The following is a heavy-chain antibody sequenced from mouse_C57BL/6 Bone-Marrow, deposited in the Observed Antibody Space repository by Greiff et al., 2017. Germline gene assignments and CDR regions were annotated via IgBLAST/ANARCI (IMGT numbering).Heavy chain of an antibody. J-gene: IGHJ4*01. CDR3: ARDGTKERLRGCYAMDY. CDR2: FYPGSGSI. CDR1: GYTFTEYT. V-gene: IGHV1-62-2*01. Sequence: QVQLKQSGAELVKPGASVKLSCKASGYTFTEYTIHWVKQRSGQGLEWIGWFYPGSGSIKYTEKFQDKATLTADKSSSTAYLELSRLTSEDSAVXFCARDGTKERLRGCYAMDYWGQGTSVTVSS. D-gene: IGHD3-2*02.